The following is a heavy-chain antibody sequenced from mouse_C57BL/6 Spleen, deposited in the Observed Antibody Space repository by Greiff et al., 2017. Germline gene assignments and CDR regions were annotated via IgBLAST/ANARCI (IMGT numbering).Heavy chain of an antibody. CDR2: ISDGGSYT. Sequence: EVNVVESGGGLVKPGGSLKLSCAASGFTFSSYAMSWVRQTPEKRLEWVATISDGGSYTYYPDNVKGRFTISRDNAKNNLYLQMSHLKSEDTAMYYCAVTTVVATDYWGQGTTLTVSS. CDR3: AVTTVVATDY. V-gene: IGHV5-4*03. J-gene: IGHJ2*01. D-gene: IGHD1-1*01. CDR1: GFTFSSYA.